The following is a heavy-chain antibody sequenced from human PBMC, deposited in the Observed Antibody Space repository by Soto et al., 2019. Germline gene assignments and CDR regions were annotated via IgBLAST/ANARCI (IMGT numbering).Heavy chain of an antibody. CDR2: IIPIFGTA. CDR3: AGAPSPDVVHYGMDV. J-gene: IGHJ6*02. V-gene: IGHV1-69*01. CDR1: GGTFSSYA. D-gene: IGHD2-21*01. Sequence: QVQLVQSGAEVKKPGSSVKVSCKASGGTFSSYAISWVRQAPGQGLEWMGGIIPIFGTANYAQKFQGRVTITADESTSAAYMELSGLRSEDRAGYYCAGAPSPDVVHYGMDVWGQGTTVTVSS.